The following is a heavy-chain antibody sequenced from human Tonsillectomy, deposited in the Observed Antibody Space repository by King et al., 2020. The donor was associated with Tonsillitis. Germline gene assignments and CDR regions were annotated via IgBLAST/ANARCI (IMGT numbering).Heavy chain of an antibody. D-gene: IGHD3-3*01. CDR2: ISAYNGNT. J-gene: IGHJ5*02. V-gene: IGHV1-18*01. CDR1: GYTFTSYG. Sequence: QLVQSGAEVKKPGASVKVSCKASGYTFTSYGISWVRQAPGQGLEWMGWISAYNGNTNYAQKLQGRVTMTTDTSTSTAYMELRSLRSDDTAVYYCARVVGRLRFLEWLIGWFDPWGQGTLVTVSS. CDR3: ARVVGRLRFLEWLIGWFDP.